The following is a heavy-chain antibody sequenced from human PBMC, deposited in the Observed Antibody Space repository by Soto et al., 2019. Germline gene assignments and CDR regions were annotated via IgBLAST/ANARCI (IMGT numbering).Heavy chain of an antibody. CDR1: GGSIGSSSYY. Sequence: SETLSLTCTVSGGSIGSSSYYWGWIRQPPGKGLEWIGSIYYSGSTYYNPSLKSRVTISVDTSKNQFSLKLSSVTAADTAVYYCARQGDIVVVVAATARAFDIWGQGTMVTVSS. V-gene: IGHV4-39*01. D-gene: IGHD2-15*01. CDR2: IYYSGST. CDR3: ARQGDIVVVVAATARAFDI. J-gene: IGHJ3*02.